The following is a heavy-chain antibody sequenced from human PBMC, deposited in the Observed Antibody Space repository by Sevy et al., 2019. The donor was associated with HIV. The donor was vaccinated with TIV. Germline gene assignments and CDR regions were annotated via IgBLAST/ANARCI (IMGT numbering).Heavy chain of an antibody. CDR2: IKQDGSDK. CDR3: AREALYYYDSERHYDDAFDM. CDR1: GFTFSSHY. D-gene: IGHD3-22*01. J-gene: IGHJ3*02. Sequence: GGSLRLSCAASGFTFSSHYMSWVRQAPGKGLEWVANIKQDGSDKFYVESVKGRFTISGDNAKNSLYLQLSSLRAEDTAMYFCAREALYYYDSERHYDDAFDMWGPGTMVTVSS. V-gene: IGHV3-7*01.